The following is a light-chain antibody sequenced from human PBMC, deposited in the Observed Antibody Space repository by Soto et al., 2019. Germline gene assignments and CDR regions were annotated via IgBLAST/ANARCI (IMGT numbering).Light chain of an antibody. Sequence: QSVLAQPPSVSGTPGQRVTISCSGSSSNNGKNTVSWYQQLPGAAPKPLISTDNQRPSGVPDRFSGSKSGTSASLAISGLQSEDEADYYCAAWDNSLNGHVFGTGTKLTVL. CDR3: AAWDNSLNGHV. J-gene: IGLJ1*01. CDR2: TDN. V-gene: IGLV1-44*01. CDR1: SSNNGKNT.